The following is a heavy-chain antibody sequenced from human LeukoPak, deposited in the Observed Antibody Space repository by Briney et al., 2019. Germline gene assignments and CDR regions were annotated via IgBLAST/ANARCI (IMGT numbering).Heavy chain of an antibody. Sequence: GGSLRLSCAASGFTVSSNYMSWVRQAPGKGLEWVSVIYSGGSTYYADSVKGRFTISRDNAKNSLYLQMNSLRAEDTAFYYCARARITIFGVVIRDAFDIWGQGTMVTVSS. J-gene: IGHJ3*02. CDR3: ARARITIFGVVIRDAFDI. V-gene: IGHV3-53*01. CDR2: IYSGGST. CDR1: GFTVSSNY. D-gene: IGHD3-3*01.